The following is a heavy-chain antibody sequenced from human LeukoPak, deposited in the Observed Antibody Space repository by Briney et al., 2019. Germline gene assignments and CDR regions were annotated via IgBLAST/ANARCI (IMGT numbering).Heavy chain of an antibody. Sequence: SETLSLTCTVSGDSVSSTGYYWGWIRQPPGTGLEWIGTIYYSESTYYNPSLKSRVTISVDTSKNQFSLKLSSVTAADTAVYYCARVYYDILTGYPNDAFDIWGQGTMVTVSS. J-gene: IGHJ3*02. CDR2: IYYSEST. D-gene: IGHD3-9*01. V-gene: IGHV4-39*07. CDR3: ARVYYDILTGYPNDAFDI. CDR1: GDSVSSTGYY.